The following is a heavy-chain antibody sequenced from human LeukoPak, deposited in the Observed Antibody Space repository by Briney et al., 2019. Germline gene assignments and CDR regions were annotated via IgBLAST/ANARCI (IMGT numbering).Heavy chain of an antibody. CDR2: ISGSGGST. CDR3: AKGVRSGYYWNWFDP. CDR1: GFTFSNYA. Sequence: GGSLRLSCAASGFTFSNYAMSWVRQAPGKGLEWVSAISGSGGSTYYADSVKGRFTISRDNSKNTLYLQMNSLRAEDTAVYYCAKGVRSGYYWNWFDPWGQGTLVTVSS. D-gene: IGHD3-22*01. V-gene: IGHV3-23*01. J-gene: IGHJ5*02.